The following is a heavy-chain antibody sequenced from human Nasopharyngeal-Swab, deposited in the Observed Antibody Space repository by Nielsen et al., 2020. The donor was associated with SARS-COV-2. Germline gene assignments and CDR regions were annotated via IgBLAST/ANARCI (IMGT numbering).Heavy chain of an antibody. CDR2: INPSGGST. Sequence: ASVQVSCKASGYTFTSYYMHWVRQAPGQGLEWMGIINPSGGSTSYAQKFQGRVTMTRDTSTSTVYMELSSLRSEDTAVYYCARDRRGYGMDVWGQGTTVTVSS. CDR1: GYTFTSYY. CDR3: ARDRRGYGMDV. D-gene: IGHD3-10*01. J-gene: IGHJ6*02. V-gene: IGHV1-46*01.